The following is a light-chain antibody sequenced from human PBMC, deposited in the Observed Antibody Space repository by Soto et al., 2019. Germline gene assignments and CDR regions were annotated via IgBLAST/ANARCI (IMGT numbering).Light chain of an antibody. Sequence: DIQMTQSPSSLSASVGDTVTITCRASQGIIDYLAWYQQRPGKAPNLLMYAASTLHTGVPSRFSGSGAGTDFTLTISNLQPEDVASYYCQKYETAPQTFGQGTRVEI. J-gene: IGKJ1*01. CDR2: AAS. CDR1: QGIIDY. V-gene: IGKV1-27*01. CDR3: QKYETAPQT.